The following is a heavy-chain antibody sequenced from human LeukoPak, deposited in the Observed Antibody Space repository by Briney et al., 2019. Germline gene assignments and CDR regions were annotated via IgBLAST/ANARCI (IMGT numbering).Heavy chain of an antibody. Sequence: GASVKVSCKASGYTFTDYYMHWVQQAPGKGLEWMGRVDPEDGETIYAEKFQGRVTITADTSTDTAYMELSSLRSEDTAVYYCATGAYFWSGYEQGLRNLGRGGWFDPWGQGTLVTVSS. D-gene: IGHD3-3*01. CDR3: ATGAYFWSGYEQGLRNLGRGGWFDP. J-gene: IGHJ5*02. V-gene: IGHV1-69-2*01. CDR1: GYTFTDYY. CDR2: VDPEDGET.